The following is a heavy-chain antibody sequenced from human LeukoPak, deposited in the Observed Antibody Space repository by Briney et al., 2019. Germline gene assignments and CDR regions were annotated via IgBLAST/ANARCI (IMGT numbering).Heavy chain of an antibody. CDR3: AKASRADFVVVVAGFEY. CDR1: GFTFSSSG. J-gene: IGHJ4*02. Sequence: GGSLRLSCAASGFTFSSSGMHWVRQAPGKGLQWVAVISYDGSNKYYTNSVKGRFTISRDNSKNTLYLQMNSLRAEDTAVYYCAKASRADFVVVVAGFEYWGQGTLVTVSS. CDR2: ISYDGSNK. D-gene: IGHD2-15*01. V-gene: IGHV3-30*18.